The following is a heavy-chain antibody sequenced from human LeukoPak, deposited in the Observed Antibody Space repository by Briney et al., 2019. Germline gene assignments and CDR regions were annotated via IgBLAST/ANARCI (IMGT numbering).Heavy chain of an antibody. CDR3: ARLGYDYVWGSYSDYYYYYSMDV. CDR2: IYYSGST. D-gene: IGHD3-16*01. CDR1: GGSISSSSYY. V-gene: IGHV4-39*01. J-gene: IGHJ6*02. Sequence: PSETLSLTCTVSGGSISSSSYYWGWIRQPPGKGLEWIGSIYYSGSTYYNPSLKSRVTISVDTSKNQFSLKLSSVIAADTAVYYCARLGYDYVWGSYSDYYYYYSMDVWGQGTTVTVSS.